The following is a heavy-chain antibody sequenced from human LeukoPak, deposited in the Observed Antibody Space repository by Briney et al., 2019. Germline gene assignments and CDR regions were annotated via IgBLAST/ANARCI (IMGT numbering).Heavy chain of an antibody. Sequence: GGSLRLSCAVSGITFRSLWMNWVRQAPGKGLEWVANIKPDGSEKYYVDSVKGRFTISRDNAKNSLYLQMNSLRAEDTAVYYCARDPGPNYGGNLDYWGQGTLVTVSS. CDR2: IKPDGSEK. V-gene: IGHV3-7*01. J-gene: IGHJ4*02. D-gene: IGHD4-23*01. CDR3: ARDPGPNYGGNLDY. CDR1: GITFRSLW.